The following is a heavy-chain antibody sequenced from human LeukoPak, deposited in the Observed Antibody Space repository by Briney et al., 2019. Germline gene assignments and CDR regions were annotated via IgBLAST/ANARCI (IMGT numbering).Heavy chain of an antibody. D-gene: IGHD2-2*01. J-gene: IGHJ6*02. Sequence: GGSLRLSCAASGFTVSSNYMNWVRQAPGKGLEWVSVIYRGGNTYYAESVKGRFTISRDNSKNTLYLQLNSLRAEDTAVYHCARGDEYCSSTSCYAGPPYGLDVWGQGTTVTVSS. CDR2: IYRGGNT. CDR3: ARGDEYCSSTSCYAGPPYGLDV. V-gene: IGHV3-53*01. CDR1: GFTVSSNY.